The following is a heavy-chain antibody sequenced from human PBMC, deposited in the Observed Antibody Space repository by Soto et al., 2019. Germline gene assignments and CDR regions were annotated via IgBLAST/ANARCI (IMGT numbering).Heavy chain of an antibody. CDR1: GFTFSSYA. V-gene: IGHV3-23*01. J-gene: IGHJ4*02. CDR3: ARTHEYYYDSSGLYHFDY. Sequence: GGSLRLSCAASGFTFSSYAMIWVRQAPGKGLEWVSAISGSGGSTYYADSVKGRFTISRDNSKNTLYLQMNSLRAEDTAVYYCARTHEYYYDSSGLYHFDYWGQGTLVTVSS. CDR2: ISGSGGST. D-gene: IGHD3-22*01.